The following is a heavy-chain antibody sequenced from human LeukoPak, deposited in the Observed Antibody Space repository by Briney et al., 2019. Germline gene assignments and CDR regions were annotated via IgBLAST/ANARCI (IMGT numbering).Heavy chain of an antibody. V-gene: IGHV3-73*01. D-gene: IGHD4-17*01. CDR3: ARPYGDLGGDSDY. Sequence: PGGSLRLSCSGSGFTFSGSAIHWVRQASGKGLEWVGRIRSKVNNYATEHAPSVRGRFTISRDDSKNTAYLQMNSLKVEDTAVYFCARPYGDLGGDSDYWGQGTLVTVSS. CDR2: IRSKVNNYAT. CDR1: GFTFSGSA. J-gene: IGHJ4*02.